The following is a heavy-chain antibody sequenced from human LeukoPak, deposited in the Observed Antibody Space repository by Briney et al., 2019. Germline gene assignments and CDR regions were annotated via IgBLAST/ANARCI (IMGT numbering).Heavy chain of an antibody. Sequence: ASVKVSCKASGYTFTSYDINWVRQATGQGLEWMGWMNPNSGNTGYAQKFQGRVTITRNTSIRTAYMELSSLRSEDTAVYYCARSGYSGSYSPTQRADDAFDIWGQGTMVTVSS. CDR1: GYTFTSYD. V-gene: IGHV1-8*01. CDR2: MNPNSGNT. D-gene: IGHD1-26*01. CDR3: ARSGYSGSYSPTQRADDAFDI. J-gene: IGHJ3*02.